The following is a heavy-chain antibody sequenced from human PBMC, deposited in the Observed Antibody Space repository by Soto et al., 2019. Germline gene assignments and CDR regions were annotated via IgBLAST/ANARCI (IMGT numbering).Heavy chain of an antibody. CDR2: ISYDGSNT. D-gene: IGHD3-3*01. CDR3: ARGITIFGVVLYYYGMDG. CDR1: AFTFSNFG. Sequence: GGSLRLSCAASAFTFSNFGMHWVRQAPGKGLEWVAVISYDGSNTYYADSVKGRFTISGDNSKKTLYLQMNSLRGEDTAVYYCARGITIFGVVLYYYGMDGWGQGTTVTVSS. J-gene: IGHJ6*02. V-gene: IGHV3-30*03.